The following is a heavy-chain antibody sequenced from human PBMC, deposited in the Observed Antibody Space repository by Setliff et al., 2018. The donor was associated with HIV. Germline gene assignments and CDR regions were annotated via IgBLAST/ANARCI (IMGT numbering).Heavy chain of an antibody. CDR3: SRDNTAFDI. Sequence: VASVKVSCKASGYTFTSYYMHWVRQAPGQGLEWMGMVYPSDGSTSYAQKFQGRVTMTRDTSTSTIYMELNSLTSEDTAVYYCSRDNTAFDIWGQGTMVT. CDR2: VYPSDGST. V-gene: IGHV1-46*01. D-gene: IGHD2-2*02. J-gene: IGHJ3*02. CDR1: GYTFTSYY.